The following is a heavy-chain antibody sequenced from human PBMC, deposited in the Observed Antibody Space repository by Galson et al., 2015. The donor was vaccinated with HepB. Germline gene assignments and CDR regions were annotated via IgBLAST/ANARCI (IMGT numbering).Heavy chain of an antibody. V-gene: IGHV4-59*01. CDR2: IYYSGST. D-gene: IGHD5-18*01. Sequence: SETLSLTCTVSGGSISGYYWSWIRQPPGKGLEWIGYIYYSGSTNYNPSLKSRVTISVDKSKNQFSLKLNSVTAADTAVYYCARDQWGYSSFDYWGQGTLATVSS. CDR3: ARDQWGYSSFDY. CDR1: GGSISGYY. J-gene: IGHJ4*02.